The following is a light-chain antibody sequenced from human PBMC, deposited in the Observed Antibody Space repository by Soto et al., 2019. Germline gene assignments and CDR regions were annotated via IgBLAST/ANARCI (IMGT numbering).Light chain of an antibody. Sequence: AIRMTQSPSSFSASTGDRVTITCRASQGISSYLAWYQQKPGKAPKLLIYAASTLQSGVPSRFSGSGSGTDFYLTISCLQSEDFATYYCQQYYSYPLTFGGGTKVEIK. J-gene: IGKJ4*01. CDR1: QGISSY. CDR3: QQYYSYPLT. V-gene: IGKV1-8*01. CDR2: AAS.